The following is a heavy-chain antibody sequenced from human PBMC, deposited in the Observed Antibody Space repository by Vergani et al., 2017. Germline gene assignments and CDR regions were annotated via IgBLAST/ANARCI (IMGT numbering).Heavy chain of an antibody. Sequence: EVQLVESGGGLVKPGGSLRLSCAASGFTFSSYTMNWVRQAPGKGLEWVSSISSSSIYIYYADSVKGRFTISRDNAKNSMYLQMNSLRAEDTAVYYCARDRPXQPPFYDYIWGSYRSEGYWGQGTLVTVSS. J-gene: IGHJ4*02. V-gene: IGHV3-21*06. CDR1: GFTFSSYT. CDR3: ARDRPXQPPFYDYIWGSYRSEGY. CDR2: ISSSSIYI. D-gene: IGHD3-16*02.